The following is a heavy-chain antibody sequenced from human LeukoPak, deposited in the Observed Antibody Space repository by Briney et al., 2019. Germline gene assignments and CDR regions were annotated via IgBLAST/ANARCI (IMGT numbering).Heavy chain of an antibody. V-gene: IGHV1-69*13. CDR2: IIPIFGTA. D-gene: IGHD4-23*01. CDR1: GGTFSSYA. Sequence: SVKVSCKASGGTFSSYAISWVRQAPGHGLEWMGGIIPIFGTANYAQKFQGRVTITADESTSTAYMELSSLRSEDTAVYYCASYGGNPPAFDIWGQGTMVTVSS. CDR3: ASYGGNPPAFDI. J-gene: IGHJ3*02.